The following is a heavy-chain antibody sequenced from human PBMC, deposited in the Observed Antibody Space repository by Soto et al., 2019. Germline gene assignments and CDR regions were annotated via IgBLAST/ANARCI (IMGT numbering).Heavy chain of an antibody. CDR1: GYTFTSYY. J-gene: IGHJ3*02. D-gene: IGHD2-15*01. CDR3: ARDLPLGYCSGGSCYGAFDI. CDR2: INPSGGST. Sequence: GASVKVSCKASGYTFTSYYMHWVRQAPGQGLEWMGIINPSGGSTSYAQKFQGRVTMTRDTSTSTVYMELSSLRSEDTAVYYCARDLPLGYCSGGSCYGAFDIWGQGTMVTVSS. V-gene: IGHV1-46*01.